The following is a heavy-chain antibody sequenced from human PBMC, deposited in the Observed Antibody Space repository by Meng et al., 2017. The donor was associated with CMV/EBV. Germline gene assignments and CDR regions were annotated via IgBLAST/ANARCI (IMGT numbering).Heavy chain of an antibody. CDR2: ISSSSSTI. J-gene: IGHJ4*02. D-gene: IGHD3-3*01. Sequence: GESLKISCAASGFTFSSYSMNWVRQAPAKGLEWVSYISSSSSTIYYADSVKGRFTISRDNAKNSLYLQMNSLRAEDTAVYYCARGQDYDFWSGSYWGQGTLVTVSS. V-gene: IGHV3-48*04. CDR1: GFTFSSYS. CDR3: ARGQDYDFWSGSY.